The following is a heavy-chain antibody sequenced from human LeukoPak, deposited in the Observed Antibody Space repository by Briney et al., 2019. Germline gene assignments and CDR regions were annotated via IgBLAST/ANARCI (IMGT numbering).Heavy chain of an antibody. CDR2: IKEDGSDK. CDR3: ARDTYRFFDL. CDR1: GFTFSTYW. V-gene: IGHV3-7*01. Sequence: GGSLRLSCAASGFTFSTYWKGWVRQAPGKGLEWVADIKEDGSDKYSVDSVRGRFTISRDNAKNSLYLQMNSLRAEDTAVYYCARDTYRFFDLWGRGTLVTVSS. J-gene: IGHJ2*01.